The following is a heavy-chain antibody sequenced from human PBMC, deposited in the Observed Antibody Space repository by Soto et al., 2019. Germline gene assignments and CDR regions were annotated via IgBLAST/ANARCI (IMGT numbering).Heavy chain of an antibody. CDR2: ISSSGSTI. D-gene: IGHD3-22*01. Sequence: GGSLRLSCAASGFTFSDYYMSWIRQAPGKGLEWVSYISSSGSTIYYADSVKGRFTISRDNAKNSLYLQMNSLRAEDTAVYYCAGQFYYDSSGYPWFDPWGQGTLVTVSS. J-gene: IGHJ5*02. CDR3: AGQFYYDSSGYPWFDP. V-gene: IGHV3-11*01. CDR1: GFTFSDYY.